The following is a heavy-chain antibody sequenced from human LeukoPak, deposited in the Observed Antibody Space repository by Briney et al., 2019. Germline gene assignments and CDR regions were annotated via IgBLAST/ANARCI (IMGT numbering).Heavy chain of an antibody. Sequence: ASVKVSCKVSGYTLTELSMHWVRQAPGKGLEWMGGFDPEDGETIYAQKFQGRVTMTRDTSTSTVYMELSSLRSEDTAVYYCARSPGEWYYYYYMDVWGKGTTVTISS. CDR2: FDPEDGET. CDR3: ARSPGEWYYYYYMDV. J-gene: IGHJ6*03. V-gene: IGHV1-24*01. CDR1: GYTLTELS. D-gene: IGHD3-3*01.